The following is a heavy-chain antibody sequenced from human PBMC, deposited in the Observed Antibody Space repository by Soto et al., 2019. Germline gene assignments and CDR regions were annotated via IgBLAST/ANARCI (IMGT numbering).Heavy chain of an antibody. CDR3: AIHSGYDSVSYYYYGMDV. J-gene: IGHJ6*02. CDR1: GYTFTSYD. CDR2: MNPNSGNT. V-gene: IGHV1-8*01. D-gene: IGHD5-12*01. Sequence: QVQLVQSGAEVKKPGASVKVSCKASGYTFTSYDINWVRQATGQGLEWMGWMNPNSGNTGYAQKFQGRVTMTRNTSISTAYMELSSLRSEDTAVYYCAIHSGYDSVSYYYYGMDVWGQGTTVTVSS.